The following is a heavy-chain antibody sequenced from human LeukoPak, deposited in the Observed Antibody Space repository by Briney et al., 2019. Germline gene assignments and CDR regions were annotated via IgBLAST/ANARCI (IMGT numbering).Heavy chain of an antibody. V-gene: IGHV3-30-3*01. CDR1: GFTFSSYA. CDR2: ISYDGSNK. J-gene: IGHJ1*01. D-gene: IGHD6-19*01. CDR3: ARDPRPWRVGEYFQH. Sequence: PGRSLRLSCAASGFTFSSYAMHWVRQAPGKGLEWVAVISYDGSNKYYADSVKGRFTISRDNSKNTLYLQMNSLRTEDTAVYYCARDPRPWRVGEYFQHWGQGTLVTVSS.